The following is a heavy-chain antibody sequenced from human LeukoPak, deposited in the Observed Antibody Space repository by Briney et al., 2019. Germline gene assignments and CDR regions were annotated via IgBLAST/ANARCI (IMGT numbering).Heavy chain of an antibody. Sequence: SETLSLSCAVSGGSISSYYWSWSRQPPGKGLEWIGYIYYSGSTNYNPSLKSRVTISVDTSKNQFSLKLSSVTAADTAVYYCARRNVYSSSWDYFDYWGQGTLVTVSS. V-gene: IGHV4-59*08. J-gene: IGHJ4*02. D-gene: IGHD6-13*01. CDR1: GGSISSYY. CDR3: ARRNVYSSSWDYFDY. CDR2: IYYSGST.